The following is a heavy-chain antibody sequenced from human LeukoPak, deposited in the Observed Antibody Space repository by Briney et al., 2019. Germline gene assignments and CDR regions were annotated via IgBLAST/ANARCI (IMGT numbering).Heavy chain of an antibody. CDR1: GFTFSTYW. V-gene: IGHV3-74*03. CDR2: IRPEGTTT. CDR3: ARDLDWILFDY. D-gene: IGHD3-9*01. Sequence: GGSLRLSCAASGFTFSTYWVHWVRQAPGKGPVWVARIRPEGTTTAYADSVKGRFTISRDNAKNTLFLQMNSLSAEDTAVYYCARDLDWILFDYWGQGTLVTVSS. J-gene: IGHJ4*02.